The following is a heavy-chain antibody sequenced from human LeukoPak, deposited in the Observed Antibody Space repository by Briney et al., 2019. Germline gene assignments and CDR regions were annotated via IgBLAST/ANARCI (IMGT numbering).Heavy chain of an antibody. V-gene: IGHV4-39*01. CDR2: IYYSGST. Sequence: PSETLSLTCTVSGGSISSSSYYWGWIRQPPGKGLEWIGSIYYSGSTYYNPSLKSRVTISVDTSKNQFSLKLSSVTAADTAVYYCARGTPPTTVTTLYYFDYWGQGTLVTVSS. D-gene: IGHD4-17*01. CDR1: GGSISSSSYY. J-gene: IGHJ4*02. CDR3: ARGTPPTTVTTLYYFDY.